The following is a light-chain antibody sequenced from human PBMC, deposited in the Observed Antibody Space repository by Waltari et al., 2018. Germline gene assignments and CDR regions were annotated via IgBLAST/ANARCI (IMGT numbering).Light chain of an antibody. CDR3: QSYDNSFVI. CDR2: SDN. Sequence: QSVLTQPPSVSGAPGQRVTISCTGSNSNIGAGYYVHWYQQLPGTAPQLLIYSDNSGPSGVPDRFSGSKSGTSASLAITGLQAEDEADYYCQSYDNSFVIFGGGTKLTVL. CDR1: NSNIGAGYY. V-gene: IGLV1-40*01. J-gene: IGLJ2*01.